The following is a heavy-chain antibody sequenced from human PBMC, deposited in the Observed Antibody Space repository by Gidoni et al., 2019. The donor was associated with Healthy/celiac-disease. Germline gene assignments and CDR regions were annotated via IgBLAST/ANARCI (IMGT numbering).Heavy chain of an antibody. V-gene: IGHV3-7*01. J-gene: IGHJ6*02. Sequence: EVQLVESGGGLVQPGGSLRLSCAASGFTFSSYWMSWVRQDPGKGLEWVANIKQDGSEKYYVDSVKGRFTISRDNAKNSLYLQMNSLRAEDTAVYYCARDLIVVVTEGYGMDVWGQGTTVTVSS. CDR3: ARDLIVVVTEGYGMDV. D-gene: IGHD2-21*02. CDR1: GFTFSSYW. CDR2: IKQDGSEK.